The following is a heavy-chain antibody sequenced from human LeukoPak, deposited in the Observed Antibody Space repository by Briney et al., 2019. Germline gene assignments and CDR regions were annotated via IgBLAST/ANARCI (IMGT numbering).Heavy chain of an antibody. J-gene: IGHJ4*02. V-gene: IGHV3-30*02. Sequence: GGSLRLSCAASGFTFSSYGMHWVRQAPGKGLEWVTFIRYDGSNKYYADSVKGRFTISRDNSKNTLYLQMNSLRAEDTAVYYCAKASSGWFRNGFDYWGQGTLVTVPS. CDR1: GFTFSSYG. CDR2: IRYDGSNK. CDR3: AKASSGWFRNGFDY. D-gene: IGHD6-19*01.